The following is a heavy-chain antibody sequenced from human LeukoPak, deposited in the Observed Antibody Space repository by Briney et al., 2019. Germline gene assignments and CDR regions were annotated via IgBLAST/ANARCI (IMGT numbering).Heavy chain of an antibody. CDR2: IRTKPNSYAT. CDR3: TRLVYYDSSGYYPPLDY. D-gene: IGHD3-22*01. V-gene: IGHV3-73*01. J-gene: IGHJ4*02. CDR1: GFTFSGSA. Sequence: GGSLRLSCAASGFTFSGSAMHWVRQASGKGLEWVGRIRTKPNSYATAYAASVKGRFTISRDDSKNTAYLQMNSLKTEDTAVYYCTRLVYYDSSGYYPPLDYWGQGTLVTVSS.